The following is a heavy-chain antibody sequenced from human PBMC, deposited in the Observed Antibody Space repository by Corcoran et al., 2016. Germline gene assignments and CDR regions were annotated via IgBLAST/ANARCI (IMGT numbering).Heavy chain of an antibody. CDR3: ARDNGPTPYDACDI. D-gene: IGHD2-8*01. J-gene: IGHJ3*02. CDR1: GFTFSSYW. CDR2: IKRDGSEK. Sequence: EVQLVESGGGLVQPGGSLRLSCAASGFTFSSYWMTWVRQAPGKGLEWVANIKRDGSEKFYVDSVEGRFTISRDNAKNSLYLQMNSLRAEDTALYYCARDNGPTPYDACDIWGQGTMVTVSP. V-gene: IGHV3-7*01.